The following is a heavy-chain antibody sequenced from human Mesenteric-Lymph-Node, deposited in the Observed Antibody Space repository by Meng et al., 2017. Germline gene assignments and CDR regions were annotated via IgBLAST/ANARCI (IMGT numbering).Heavy chain of an antibody. D-gene: IGHD5-12*01. Sequence: GGSLRLSCAASGFSVSNNYMNWVRQAPGKGLEWVSVLYSGGNTYYTDSVKGRSSISRDNSKNTLFLQMSSLRPEDTAVYYCAKGGYSGRSPHYGMDVWGQGTTVTVSS. J-gene: IGHJ6*02. CDR3: AKGGYSGRSPHYGMDV. CDR1: GFSVSNNY. CDR2: LYSGGNT. V-gene: IGHV3-66*02.